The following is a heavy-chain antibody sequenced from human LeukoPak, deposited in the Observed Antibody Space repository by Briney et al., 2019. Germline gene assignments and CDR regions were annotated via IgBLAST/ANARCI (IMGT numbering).Heavy chain of an antibody. D-gene: IGHD3-3*01. CDR1: GFTSGDYL. J-gene: IGHJ4*02. CDR2: IRSKVYGGTT. V-gene: IGHV3-49*04. CDR3: TTQVYDFWSGYFDY. Sequence: TGRSLRLSCTASGFTSGDYLMSWVRQAPGKGLEWVGFIRSKVYGGTTEYAASVKGRFTISGDDSKTIAYLQMNSLKTEDTAVYYCTTQVYDFWSGYFDYWGQGTLVTVSS.